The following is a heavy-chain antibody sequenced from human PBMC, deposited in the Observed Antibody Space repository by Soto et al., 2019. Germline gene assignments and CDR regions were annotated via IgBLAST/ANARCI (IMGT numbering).Heavy chain of an antibody. D-gene: IGHD6-25*01. Sequence: GASVKVSCKASGYTFTTYDISWVRQATGQGLEWMGWMNPYSGNTGYAQKFQGRVTVTRNTSISTVYMELSCLRPDDTAVYYCARRKERSGPHYFDYWGQGSQVTVSS. CDR3: ARRKERSGPHYFDY. J-gene: IGHJ4*02. CDR1: GYTFTTYD. CDR2: MNPYSGNT. V-gene: IGHV1-8*01.